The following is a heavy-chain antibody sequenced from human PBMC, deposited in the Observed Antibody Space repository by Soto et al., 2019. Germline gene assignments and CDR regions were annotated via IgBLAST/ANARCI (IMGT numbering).Heavy chain of an antibody. V-gene: IGHV3-74*01. J-gene: IGHJ4*02. Sequence: EVQLVESGGGLVQPGGSLRLSCAASGFTFGNYWMYWVRQAPGKGLVWVSRLHSDGMITTYADSVKGRFTISRDIAKNTLYLQMNSLRAEDTAMYYCARGRGSFYVDFWGQGTLVTVSS. CDR2: LHSDGMIT. CDR3: ARGRGSFYVDF. CDR1: GFTFGNYW. D-gene: IGHD1-26*01.